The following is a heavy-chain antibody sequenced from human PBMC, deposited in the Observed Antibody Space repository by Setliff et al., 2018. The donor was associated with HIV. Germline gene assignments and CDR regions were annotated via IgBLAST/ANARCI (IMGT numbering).Heavy chain of an antibody. CDR3: AAGPFNWGQYF. J-gene: IGHJ4*01. CDR1: GYTFTSFG. CDR2: RYPRGDGT. V-gene: IGHV1-18*01. D-gene: IGHD3-16*01. Sequence: ASVKVSCKASGYTFTSFGISWVRQAPGQGLKWMGRRYPRGDGTIYAERFRGRLTLSADMSTNTAYMELDNLKSEDTATYFCAAGPFNWGQYFWGHGTLVTVSS.